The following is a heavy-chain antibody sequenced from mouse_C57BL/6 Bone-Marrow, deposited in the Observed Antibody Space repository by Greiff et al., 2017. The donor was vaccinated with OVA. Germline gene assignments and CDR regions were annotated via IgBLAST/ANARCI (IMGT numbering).Heavy chain of an antibody. Sequence: EVQLQQSGTVLARPGASVKMSCKTSGYTFTSYWMHWVKQRPGPGLEWIGAIYPGNSDTSYNQKFKGKAKLTAVTSASTAYMELSSLTNEDSAVYYCTRSGGSSPAWFAYWGQGTLVTVSA. CDR2: IYPGNSDT. CDR1: GYTFTSYW. D-gene: IGHD1-1*01. CDR3: TRSGGSSPAWFAY. J-gene: IGHJ3*01. V-gene: IGHV1-5*01.